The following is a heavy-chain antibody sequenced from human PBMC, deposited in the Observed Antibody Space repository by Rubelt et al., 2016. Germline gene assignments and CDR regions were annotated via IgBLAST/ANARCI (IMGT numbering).Heavy chain of an antibody. Sequence: QVQLQESGPGLVKPSQTLSLTCTVSGGSISSGGYYWSWIRQHPGKGLEWIGYIYYSGSTYYNPSFKSRVTISVDTSKNQFSLKLSSVTAADTAVYYCATSYDFWSGHYYFDYWGQGTLVTVSS. CDR3: ATSYDFWSGHYYFDY. CDR1: GGSISSGGYY. V-gene: IGHV4-31*03. CDR2: IYYSGST. D-gene: IGHD3-3*01. J-gene: IGHJ4*02.